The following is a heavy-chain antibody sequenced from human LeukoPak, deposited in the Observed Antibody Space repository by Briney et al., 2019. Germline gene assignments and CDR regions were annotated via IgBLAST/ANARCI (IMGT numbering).Heavy chain of an antibody. V-gene: IGHV1-46*01. CDR3: ARVLSSYYDSSGYTGFDY. Sequence: GASVKVSCKASGYTFTSYYMHWVRQAPGQGLEWMGIINPSGGSTSYAQKFQGRVTMTRDMSTNTVYMELSSLRSEDTAVYYCARVLSSYYDSSGYTGFDYWGQGTLVTVSS. CDR1: GYTFTSYY. CDR2: INPSGGST. J-gene: IGHJ4*02. D-gene: IGHD3-22*01.